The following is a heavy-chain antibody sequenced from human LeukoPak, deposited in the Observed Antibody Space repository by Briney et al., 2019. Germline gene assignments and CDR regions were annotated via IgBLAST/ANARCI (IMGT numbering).Heavy chain of an antibody. CDR2: ISGSGAYT. CDR3: AKYFASGSYYKLPH. CDR1: GFTFSSYA. D-gene: IGHD3-10*01. Sequence: PGGSLTLSCAASGFTFSSYAMSWVRQAPGKGLEWVSTISGSGAYTYYADSVKGRFTISRDNSKNTQYLQMNSLRAEDTAVYYCAKYFASGSYYKLPHWGQGTLVTVSS. V-gene: IGHV3-23*01. J-gene: IGHJ1*01.